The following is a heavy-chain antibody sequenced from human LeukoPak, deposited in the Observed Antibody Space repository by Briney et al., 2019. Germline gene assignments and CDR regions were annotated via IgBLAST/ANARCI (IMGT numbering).Heavy chain of an antibody. CDR3: ARHLLWFGELAEDGAFDI. V-gene: IGHV4-39*01. J-gene: IGHJ3*02. CDR2: SYYSGST. D-gene: IGHD3-10*01. Sequence: PSETLSLTCTVSGGSISSSSYYWGWIRQPPGKGLEWFGCSYYSGSTYYNPSLKSRVTISVDTSKNQSSLKLSSVTAADTAVYYCARHLLWFGELAEDGAFDIWGQGTMVTVSS. CDR1: GGSISSSSYY.